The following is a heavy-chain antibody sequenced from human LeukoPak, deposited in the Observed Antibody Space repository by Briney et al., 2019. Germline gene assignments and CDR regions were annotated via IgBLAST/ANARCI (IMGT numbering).Heavy chain of an antibody. V-gene: IGHV1-2*02. D-gene: IGHD3-22*01. CDR2: INPNSGGT. CDR3: ARVAIGPNAFDI. J-gene: IGHJ3*02. Sequence: ASVKVSCKASGYTFTGYYMHWVRQAPGQGLEWMGWINPNSGGTNYAQKFQGRVTTTRDTSISTAYMELSRLRSDDTAVYYCARVAIGPNAFDIWGQGTMVTVSS. CDR1: GYTFTGYY.